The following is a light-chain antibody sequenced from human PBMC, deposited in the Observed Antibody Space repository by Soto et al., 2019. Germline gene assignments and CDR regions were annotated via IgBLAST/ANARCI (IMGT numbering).Light chain of an antibody. Sequence: QCALTQPASVSGSPGQSIAISCTGTSSDVGSDYNYVSWYQQHPGKAPKLMVYDVSTRPSGVSNRFSGSKSGTTASLTISGLQAEDEADYYCCPYTSISTYVFGTGTKVTVL. V-gene: IGLV2-14*03. CDR3: CPYTSISTYV. CDR1: SSDVGSDYNY. CDR2: DVS. J-gene: IGLJ1*01.